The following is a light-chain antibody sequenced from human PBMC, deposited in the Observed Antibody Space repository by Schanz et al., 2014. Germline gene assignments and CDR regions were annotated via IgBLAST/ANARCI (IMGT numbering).Light chain of an antibody. CDR1: QSVSRSF. CDR3: QQYGSSRT. Sequence: EIVLTQSPATLSLSPGERATLSCRASQSVSRSFLAWYQQKPGQAPRLLIYGASGRATGIPDRFSGSGSGTDFTLTITRLEPEDFAVYYCQQYGSSRTFGQGTKVEIK. CDR2: GAS. J-gene: IGKJ1*01. V-gene: IGKV3-20*01.